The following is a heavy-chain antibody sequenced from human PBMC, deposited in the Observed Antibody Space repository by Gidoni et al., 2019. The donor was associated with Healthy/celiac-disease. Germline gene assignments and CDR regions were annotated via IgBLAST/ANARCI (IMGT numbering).Heavy chain of an antibody. V-gene: IGHV1-58*01. CDR1: GFTFTSSA. J-gene: IGHJ4*02. CDR3: AAGGITMIEGY. Sequence: QMQLVQSGPEVKKPGTSVKVSCKASGFTFTSSAVQWVRQARGQRLEWLGWIVVGSGNTNYAQKFQARVTITRDMSTSTAYMELSSLRSEDTAVYYCAAGGITMIEGYWGQGTLVTVSS. CDR2: IVVGSGNT. D-gene: IGHD3-22*01.